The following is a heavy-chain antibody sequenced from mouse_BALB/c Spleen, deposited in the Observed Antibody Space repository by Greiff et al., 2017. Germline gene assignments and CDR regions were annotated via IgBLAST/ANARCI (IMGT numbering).Heavy chain of an antibody. CDR1: GFTFSNYW. V-gene: IGHV6-6*02. D-gene: IGHD1-1*02. CDR3: TRGGSYYFDY. Sequence: EVKLMESGGGLVQPGGSMKLSCVASGFTFSNYWMNWVRQSPEKGLEWVAEIRLKSNNYATHYAESVKGRFTISRDDSKSSVYLQMNNLRAEDTGIYYCTRGGSYYFDYWGQGTTLTVSS. J-gene: IGHJ2*01. CDR2: IRLKSNNYAT.